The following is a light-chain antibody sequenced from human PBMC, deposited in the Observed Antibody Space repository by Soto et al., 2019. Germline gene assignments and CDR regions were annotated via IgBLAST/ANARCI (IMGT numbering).Light chain of an antibody. Sequence: DIQMTQSPSSLSASVGDRVTITCRASQSISSYLNWYPQKPGKAPTLLLYAASSLQSGVPSRFSGSGSGTDFTLTISSLQPEDFATYYCQQSYSTPPSCGQGTKLEIK. J-gene: IGKJ2*01. CDR1: QSISSY. CDR2: AAS. V-gene: IGKV1-39*01. CDR3: QQSYSTPPS.